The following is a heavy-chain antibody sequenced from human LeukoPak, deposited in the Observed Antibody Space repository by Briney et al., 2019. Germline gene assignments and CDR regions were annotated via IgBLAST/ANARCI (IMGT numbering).Heavy chain of an antibody. CDR2: IYYSGST. Sequence: KPSETLSLNCTVSGGSISSSSYYWGWIRQPPGKGLEWIGSIYYSGSTYYNPSLKSRVTISVDTSKNQFSLKLSSVTAADTAVYYCARVRVDILIGYYEAGSVWNWFDPWGQGTLVTVSS. J-gene: IGHJ5*02. D-gene: IGHD3-9*01. CDR3: ARVRVDILIGYYEAGSVWNWFDP. CDR1: GGSISSSSYY. V-gene: IGHV4-39*07.